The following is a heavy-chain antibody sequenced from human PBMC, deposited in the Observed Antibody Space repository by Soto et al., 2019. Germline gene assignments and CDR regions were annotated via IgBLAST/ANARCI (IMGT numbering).Heavy chain of an antibody. Sequence: PGGSLRLSCTASGFTFSNYAMSWVRQAPGKGLEWVSAITRTDSTYYADSVKGRFTISRDNSRNTLYLQMNSLGAEDAALYYCARTGTTNAFDIWGQGTMVTVSS. V-gene: IGHV3-23*01. CDR1: GFTFSNYA. CDR3: ARTGTTNAFDI. D-gene: IGHD1-1*01. CDR2: ITRTDST. J-gene: IGHJ3*02.